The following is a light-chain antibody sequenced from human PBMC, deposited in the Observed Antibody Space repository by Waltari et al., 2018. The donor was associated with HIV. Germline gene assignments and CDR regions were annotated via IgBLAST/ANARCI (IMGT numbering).Light chain of an antibody. Sequence: QSALTPPPSASGSPGQSVALSCTGSSSDIGGYNYVSWYQPHPGKAPKLMIFEVTKRPSGVPDRFSGSKSGNTASLTVSGLQAEDESDYYCASYGGTNDLVFGGGTKLTVL. CDR3: ASYGGTNDLV. CDR1: SSDIGGYNY. J-gene: IGLJ3*02. V-gene: IGLV2-8*01. CDR2: EVT.